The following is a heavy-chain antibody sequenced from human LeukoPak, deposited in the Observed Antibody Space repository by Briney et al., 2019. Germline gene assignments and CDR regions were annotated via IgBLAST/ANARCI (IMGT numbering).Heavy chain of an antibody. J-gene: IGHJ4*02. V-gene: IGHV1-18*01. CDR3: ARDYYGSGSYHY. Sequence: ASVKVSCKASGYTFTSYGISWVRQAPGQGLEWMGWISAYNGNTNYAQKLQGRVTMTTDTSTSTAYTGLRSLRSDDTAVYYCARDYYGSGSYHYWGQGTLVTVSS. CDR2: ISAYNGNT. CDR1: GYTFTSYG. D-gene: IGHD3-10*01.